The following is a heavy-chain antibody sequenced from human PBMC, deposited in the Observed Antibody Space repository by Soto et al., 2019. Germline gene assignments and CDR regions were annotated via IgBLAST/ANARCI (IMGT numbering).Heavy chain of an antibody. D-gene: IGHD5-12*01. CDR2: ISSRATGI. CDR1: GFTFRSYE. CDR3: ARLRAFDGYDGGYFFDL. V-gene: IGHV3-48*03. Sequence: EVKLVESGGGLVQPGGSLRISCAASGFTFRSYEMNWVRQAPGKGLEWVSYISSRATGIFYADSVKGRFTISRDDANNSLYLQMNSLRGEDTAVYYCARLRAFDGYDGGYFFDLWGQGTVVTVSS. J-gene: IGHJ4*02.